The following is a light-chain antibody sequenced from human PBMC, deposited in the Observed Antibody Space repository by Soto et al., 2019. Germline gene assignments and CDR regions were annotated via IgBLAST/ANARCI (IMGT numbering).Light chain of an antibody. J-gene: IGLJ3*02. CDR3: AAWDDSLSGRGV. Sequence: QSVLTQPPSASGTPGQRVTISCSGSSSNIVSNYVYWYQQLPGTAPKLLIYRNNQRPSGVPDRFSGSKSGTSASLAISGLRSEDEADYYCAAWDDSLSGRGVFGGGTKLTVL. V-gene: IGLV1-47*01. CDR2: RNN. CDR1: SSNIVSNY.